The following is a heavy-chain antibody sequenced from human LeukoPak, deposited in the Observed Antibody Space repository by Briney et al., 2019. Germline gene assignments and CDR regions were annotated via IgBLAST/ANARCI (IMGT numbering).Heavy chain of an antibody. V-gene: IGHV5-10-1*01. D-gene: IGHD5-18*01. CDR3: ARARGYSYGSHGD. Sequence: GESLRISCKGSGYSLTSYWISWVRQIPGKGLEWMGRIDPSDSYTNYSPSFQGHVTISADKSISTAYLQWSSLKASDTAMYYCARARGYSYGSHGDWGQGTLVTVSS. J-gene: IGHJ4*02. CDR2: IDPSDSYT. CDR1: GYSLTSYW.